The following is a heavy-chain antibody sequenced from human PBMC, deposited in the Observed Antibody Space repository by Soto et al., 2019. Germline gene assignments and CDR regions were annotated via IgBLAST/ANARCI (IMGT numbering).Heavy chain of an antibody. CDR1: GYTFTGYY. CDR3: ARVPSDGYYAFDI. D-gene: IGHD3-22*01. Sequence: ASVKVSCKASGYTFTGYYMHWVRQAPGQGLEWMGWINPNSGGTNYAQKFQGWVTMTRDTSISTACMELSRLRSDDTAVYYCARVPSDGYYAFDIWGQGTMVT. CDR2: INPNSGGT. J-gene: IGHJ3*02. V-gene: IGHV1-2*04.